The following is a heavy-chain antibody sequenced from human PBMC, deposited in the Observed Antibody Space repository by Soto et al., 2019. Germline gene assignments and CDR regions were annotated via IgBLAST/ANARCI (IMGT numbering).Heavy chain of an antibody. CDR3: AHRQRTVYFDY. V-gene: IGHV2-5*02. CDR1: GFSFSTSGVG. CDR2: IYWDDDK. D-gene: IGHD4-17*01. J-gene: IGHJ4*02. Sequence: QITLKESGPTLVKPTQTLTLTCTFSGFSFSTSGVGVGWIRQPPGKALEWLALIYWDDDKRYSPSLKSRLTITEDTSKNQVVLTMTNMDPVDTATYYCAHRQRTVYFDYWGQGTLVTVSS.